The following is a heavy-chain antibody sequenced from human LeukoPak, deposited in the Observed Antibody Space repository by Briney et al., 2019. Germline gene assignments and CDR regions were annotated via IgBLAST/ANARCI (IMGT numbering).Heavy chain of an antibody. CDR1: AGSISSSSYY. CDR3: ARHASGSYYDDYYYYMDV. J-gene: IGHJ6*03. Sequence: PSETLSLTCTVSAGSISSSSYYWGWLRQPPGSGLDWFGSIYYSGSTYYNPSLKSRFPISVDTSKNQFSLKLSSVTAADTAVYYCARHASGSYYDDYYYYMDVWGKGTTVTVSS. V-gene: IGHV4-39*01. D-gene: IGHD1-26*01. CDR2: IYYSGST.